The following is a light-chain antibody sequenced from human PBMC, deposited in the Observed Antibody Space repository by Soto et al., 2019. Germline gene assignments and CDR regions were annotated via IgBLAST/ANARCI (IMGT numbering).Light chain of an antibody. CDR2: DAS. CDR3: QQYNNWHPIT. J-gene: IGKJ5*01. Sequence: EVVMTQSPATLSLSPGERATLSCRASQSVAVNLAWFQQKPGQAPGLLIYDASIRATGIPXRXXSSGSGTEFTLTISDLQSEDFAIYYCQQYNNWHPITFGQGTRLEIK. V-gene: IGKV3-15*01. CDR1: QSVAVN.